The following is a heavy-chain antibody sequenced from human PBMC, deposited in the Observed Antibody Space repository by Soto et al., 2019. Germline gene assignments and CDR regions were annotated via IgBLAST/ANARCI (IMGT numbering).Heavy chain of an antibody. V-gene: IGHV4-39*01. J-gene: IGHJ4*02. Sequence: SETLSLTCPASTGSLGGGCYYLGWLRQSHGKGPEWIGSVFYTGFTSYNPSRESRVPVSVDTSKNQFSLKVSGVSAADTAVYYCATSQKGYNWNYFDHWGQGALVTVS. CDR3: ATSQKGYNWNYFDH. D-gene: IGHD1-20*01. CDR1: TGSLGGGCYY. CDR2: VFYTGFT.